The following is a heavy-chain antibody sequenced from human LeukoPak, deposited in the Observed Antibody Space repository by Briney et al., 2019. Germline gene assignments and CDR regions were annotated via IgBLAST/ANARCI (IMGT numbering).Heavy chain of an antibody. D-gene: IGHD3-22*01. CDR3: ARDRPYFRTMIVVVSPDY. CDR2: ISGYDGNT. J-gene: IGHJ4*02. V-gene: IGHV1-18*01. CDR1: GYTFTTYG. Sequence: ASVKVSCKASGYTFTTYGVSWVRQAPGQGLEWMGWISGYDGNTNYAQKLRGRVTMTTDTSTSTAYMDLRSLRSDDTAVYYCARDRPYFRTMIVVVSPDYWGQGTLVTVSS.